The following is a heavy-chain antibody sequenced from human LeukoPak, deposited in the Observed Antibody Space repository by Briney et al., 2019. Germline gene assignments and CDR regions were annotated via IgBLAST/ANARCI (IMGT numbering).Heavy chain of an antibody. V-gene: IGHV3-21*04. CDR1: GFTFSSYS. D-gene: IGHD3-22*01. J-gene: IGHJ4*02. CDR2: ISSSSSYI. Sequence: GGSLRLSCAASGFTFSSYSMNWVRQAPGKGLEWVSSISSSSSYIYYADSVKGRFTISRDNAKNSLYLQMNSLRAEDTALYYCARDPLVTYYYDSSGYYYSDYWGQGTLVTVSS. CDR3: ARDPLVTYYYDSSGYYYSDY.